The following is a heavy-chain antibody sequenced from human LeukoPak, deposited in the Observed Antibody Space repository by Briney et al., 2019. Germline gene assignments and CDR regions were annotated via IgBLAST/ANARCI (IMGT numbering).Heavy chain of an antibody. CDR3: ARVRGYYDSSGPRDY. J-gene: IGHJ4*02. Sequence: ASVKVSCKASGHTFTSYGISWVRQAPGQGLEWMGWISAYNGNTNYAQKLQGRVTVTTDTSTSTAYMELRSLRSDDTAVYYCARVRGYYDSSGPRDYWGQGTLVTVSS. V-gene: IGHV1-18*01. CDR1: GHTFTSYG. D-gene: IGHD3-22*01. CDR2: ISAYNGNT.